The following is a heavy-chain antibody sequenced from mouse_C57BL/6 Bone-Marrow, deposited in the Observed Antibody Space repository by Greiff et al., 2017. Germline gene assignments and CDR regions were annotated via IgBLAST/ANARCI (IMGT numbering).Heavy chain of an antibody. Sequence: VQLQQSGPELVKPGASVKLSCKASGYTFTSYDINWVKQRPGQGLEWIGWIYPRDGSTKYNEKFKGKATLTVDTSSSTAYMELHSLTSEVSAVYFCARGAYYSNYLAWFAYWGQGTLVTVSA. J-gene: IGHJ3*01. V-gene: IGHV1-85*01. CDR2: IYPRDGST. D-gene: IGHD2-5*01. CDR1: GYTFTSYD. CDR3: ARGAYYSNYLAWFAY.